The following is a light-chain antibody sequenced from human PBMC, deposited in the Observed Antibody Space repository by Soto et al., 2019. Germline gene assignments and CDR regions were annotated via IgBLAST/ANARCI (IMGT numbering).Light chain of an antibody. CDR1: QSVSSY. V-gene: IGKV3-11*01. CDR2: DAS. J-gene: IGKJ3*01. Sequence: EIVLTQSPATLSLSPGERATLSCRASQSVSSYLAWYQQKPGQAPRLLIYDASNQATGIPARFSGSGSGTDFTLTISSLEPKDFAVYYCQQRSNWPLTFGPGTKVDIK. CDR3: QQRSNWPLT.